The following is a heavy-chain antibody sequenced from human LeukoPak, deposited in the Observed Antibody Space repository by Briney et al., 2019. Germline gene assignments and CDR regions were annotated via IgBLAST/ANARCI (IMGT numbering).Heavy chain of an antibody. V-gene: IGHV3-23*01. CDR1: GFTVNSNL. D-gene: IGHD1-1*01. CDR2: ISPTGGST. J-gene: IGHJ4*02. CDR3: ASRERELGFDY. Sequence: GGSLRLSCAASGFTVNSNLMSWVRQAPGKGLEWVSSISPTGGSTFYADSVKGRFTISRDNSENTLFLQINSLRAEDTAIYYCASRERELGFDYWGQGTLVTVSS.